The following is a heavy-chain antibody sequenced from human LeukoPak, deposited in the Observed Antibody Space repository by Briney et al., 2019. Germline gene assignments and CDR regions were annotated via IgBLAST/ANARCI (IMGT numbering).Heavy chain of an antibody. D-gene: IGHD2-15*01. CDR2: IIPLTGVV. CDR1: ADIFSSYA. Sequence: SVKVSCETSADIFSSYAISWVRQAPGQGLEWMGRIIPLTGVVNYGQKLQTRVTISADKSTSTAYMEVSSLRFEDTAVYFCARERRCSAGSCYAADLDSWGQGTLVTVSS. J-gene: IGHJ4*02. CDR3: ARERRCSAGSCYAADLDS. V-gene: IGHV1-69*04.